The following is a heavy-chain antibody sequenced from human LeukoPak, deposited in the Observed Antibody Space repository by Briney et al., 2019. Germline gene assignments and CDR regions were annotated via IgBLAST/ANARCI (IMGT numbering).Heavy chain of an antibody. J-gene: IGHJ4*02. CDR2: INGNGGST. D-gene: IGHD5-12*01. V-gene: IGHV3-20*04. CDR3: AKDVDSGYESYFDY. Sequence: GGSLRLSCAASGFTFDNYGMSWVRQVPGKGLEWVSSINGNGGSTAYADSVKGRFTISRDNAKNSLYLQMNSLRAEDTALYYCAKDVDSGYESYFDYWGQGTLVTVSS. CDR1: GFTFDNYG.